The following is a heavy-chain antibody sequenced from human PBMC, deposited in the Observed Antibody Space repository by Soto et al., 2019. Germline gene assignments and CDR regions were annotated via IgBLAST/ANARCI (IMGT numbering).Heavy chain of an antibody. CDR2: IFSNDEK. V-gene: IGHV2-26*01. J-gene: IGHJ3*02. Sequence: QVTLKESGPVLVKPTETLTLTCTVSGFSLSNARMGVSWIRQPPGKALEWLAHIFSNDEKSYSTSMNSRLTISNDTSKSQVVLTMTNMDPVDTATYYCARIRRCGYNFNDAFDIWGQGTMVTVSS. CDR3: ARIRRCGYNFNDAFDI. CDR1: GFSLSNARMG. D-gene: IGHD5-12*01.